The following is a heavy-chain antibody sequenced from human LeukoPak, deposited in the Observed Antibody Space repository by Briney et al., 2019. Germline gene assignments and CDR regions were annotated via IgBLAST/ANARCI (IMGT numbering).Heavy chain of an antibody. J-gene: IGHJ6*03. CDR2: INPNSGGT. D-gene: IGHD3-3*01. Sequence: ASVKVSCKASGYTFTGYYMHWVRQAPGQGLEWMGWINPNSGGTNYAQKFQGRVTMTRDTSISTAYMELSSLRSEDTAVYYCARGLDFWSGYYVDYYYYMDVWGKGTTVTVSS. V-gene: IGHV1-2*02. CDR1: GYTFTGYY. CDR3: ARGLDFWSGYYVDYYYYMDV.